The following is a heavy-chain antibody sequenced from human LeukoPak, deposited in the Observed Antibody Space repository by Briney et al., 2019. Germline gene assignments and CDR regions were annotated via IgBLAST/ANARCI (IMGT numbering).Heavy chain of an antibody. V-gene: IGHV1-69*04. D-gene: IGHD2-15*01. CDR2: IIPILGIA. CDR1: GGTFSSYA. J-gene: IGHJ4*02. Sequence: SVKVSCKASGGTFSSYAISWVRQAPGRGLEWMGRIIPILGIANYAQKFQGRVTITADKSTSTAYMELSSLRSEDTAVYYCARREVVAATDYWGQGTLVTVSS. CDR3: ARREVVAATDY.